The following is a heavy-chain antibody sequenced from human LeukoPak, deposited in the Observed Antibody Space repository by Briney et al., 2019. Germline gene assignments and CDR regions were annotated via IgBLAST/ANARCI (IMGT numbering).Heavy chain of an antibody. D-gene: IGHD4-17*01. V-gene: IGHV4-59*11. Sequence: SETLSLTCSVSGGSISSHYWSWIRQPPGKGLEWIGYIYYSGSTKYNPSLKSRVTISVDTSKNQFSLKLSSVTAADTAVYYCARGGTTVTPGLLWFDPWGQGTLVTVYS. CDR2: IYYSGST. J-gene: IGHJ5*02. CDR1: GGSISSHY. CDR3: ARGGTTVTPGLLWFDP.